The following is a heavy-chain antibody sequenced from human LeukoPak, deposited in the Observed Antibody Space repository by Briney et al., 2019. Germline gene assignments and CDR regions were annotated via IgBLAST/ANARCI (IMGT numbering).Heavy chain of an antibody. CDR1: GGSVNSGSYY. CDR3: ARGTRAFDI. V-gene: IGHV4-61*01. CDR2: INHSGST. J-gene: IGHJ3*02. Sequence: SETLSLTCTVSGGSVNSGSYYWNWIRQPPGKGLEWIGEINHSGSTNYNPSLKSRVTISVDTSKNQFSLKLSSVTAADTAVYYCARGTRAFDIWGQGTMVTVSS.